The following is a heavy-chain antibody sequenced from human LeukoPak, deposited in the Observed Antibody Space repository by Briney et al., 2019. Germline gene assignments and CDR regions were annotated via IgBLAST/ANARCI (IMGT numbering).Heavy chain of an antibody. CDR1: GGTFSSYA. Sequence: ASVKVSCKASGGTFSSYAISWVRQAPGQGLEWMGGIIPIFGTANYAQKFQGRVTITADESTCTAYMELSSLRSEDTAVYYCAGYSGSYPMDYWGQGTLVTVSS. V-gene: IGHV1-69*13. D-gene: IGHD1-26*01. J-gene: IGHJ4*02. CDR2: IIPIFGTA. CDR3: AGYSGSYPMDY.